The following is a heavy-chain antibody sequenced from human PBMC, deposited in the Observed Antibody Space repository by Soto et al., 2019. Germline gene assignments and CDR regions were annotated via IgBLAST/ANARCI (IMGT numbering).Heavy chain of an antibody. V-gene: IGHV3-23*01. J-gene: IGHJ6*02. CDR3: VKLTVIKASYYYYGMDV. CDR1: GFTFSTYP. Sequence: PGGSLRLSCAASGFTFSTYPMNWVRQSPGKGLEWVSGISGSGVSTYYGDSVKGRFTISRDNSKNTMYLQMNSLRAEDTAVYYCVKLTVIKASYYYYGMDVWGQGTTVTVSS. D-gene: IGHD4-4*01. CDR2: ISGSGVST.